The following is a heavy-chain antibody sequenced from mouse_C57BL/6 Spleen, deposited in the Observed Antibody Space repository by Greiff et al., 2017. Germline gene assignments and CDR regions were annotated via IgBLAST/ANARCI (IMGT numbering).Heavy chain of an antibody. D-gene: IGHD2-5*01. Sequence: QVQLKESGAELARPGASVKLSCKASGYTFTSYGISWVKQRTGQGLEWIGEIYPRSGNTYYNEKFKGKATLTADKSSSTAYMELRSLTSEDSAVYFCARPYSNNFDYWGQGTTLTVSS. CDR2: IYPRSGNT. CDR1: GYTFTSYG. J-gene: IGHJ2*01. CDR3: ARPYSNNFDY. V-gene: IGHV1-81*01.